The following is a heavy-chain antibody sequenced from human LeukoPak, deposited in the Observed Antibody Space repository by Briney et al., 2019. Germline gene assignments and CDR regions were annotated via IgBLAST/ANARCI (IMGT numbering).Heavy chain of an antibody. CDR1: GFTFSSYA. CDR3: AKAPSLYYDSSGCDY. J-gene: IGHJ4*02. V-gene: IGHV3-30-3*01. D-gene: IGHD3-22*01. Sequence: PGGSLRLSCAASGFTFSSYALHWVRQAPGKGLEWVTVISYDGINKYYADSVKGRFTISRDNSKNTLYLQMNSLRAEDTAVYYCAKAPSLYYDSSGCDYWGQGTLVTVSS. CDR2: ISYDGINK.